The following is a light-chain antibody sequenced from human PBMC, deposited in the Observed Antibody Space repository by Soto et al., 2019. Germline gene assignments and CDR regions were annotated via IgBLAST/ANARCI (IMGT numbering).Light chain of an antibody. CDR1: SGHSSYA. J-gene: IGLJ3*02. V-gene: IGLV4-69*01. Sequence: QPVLTQSPSASASLGASVKLTCTLRSGHSSYAIAWHQQQPEKGPRYLMKLNSDGSHSKGDGIPDRFSGSSSGAERYLTISSRQSEDEADYYCQTWGTGIQGVFGGGTTVTVL. CDR3: QTWGTGIQGV. CDR2: LNSDGSH.